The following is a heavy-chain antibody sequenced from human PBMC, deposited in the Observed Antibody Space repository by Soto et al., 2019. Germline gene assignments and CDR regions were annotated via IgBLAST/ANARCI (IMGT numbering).Heavy chain of an antibody. CDR1: GGSFSGYY. V-gene: IGHV4-34*01. Sequence: SETLSLTCAVYGGSFSGYYWSWIRQPPGKGLQWIGEINHSGSTNYNPSLKSRVTISVDTSKNQFSLKLSSVTAADTAVYYCASVSSFGIGPWGQGTLVTVSS. CDR2: INHSGST. CDR3: ASVSSFGIGP. D-gene: IGHD3-10*01. J-gene: IGHJ5*02.